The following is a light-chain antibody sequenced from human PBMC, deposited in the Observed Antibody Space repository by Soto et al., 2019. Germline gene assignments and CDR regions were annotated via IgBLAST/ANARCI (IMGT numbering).Light chain of an antibody. CDR1: SSDVGGYNY. V-gene: IGLV2-14*01. CDR3: TSYTSSSTLEV. Sequence: QSALTQPASVSGSPGQSITISCTGTSSDVGGYNYVSWYQQHPGKAPKLMIYDVSYRPSGVSNRFSGSKSGNTASLTISGLQAEDEADYYCTSYTSSSTLEVFGGGTNSPS. J-gene: IGLJ2*01. CDR2: DVS.